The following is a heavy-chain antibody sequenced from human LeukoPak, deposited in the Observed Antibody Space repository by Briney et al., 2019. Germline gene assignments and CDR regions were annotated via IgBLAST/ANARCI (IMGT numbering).Heavy chain of an antibody. CDR3: ARDPGDIAVAGTDFDY. D-gene: IGHD6-19*01. CDR2: INPSGGST. Sequence: ASVKVSCKASGYTFTSYYMHWVRQAPGQGLEWMGIINPSGGSTSYAQKFQGRVTMTRDTSTSTVYVELSSLRSEDTAVYYCARDPGDIAVAGTDFDYWGQGTLVTVSS. J-gene: IGHJ4*02. V-gene: IGHV1-46*01. CDR1: GYTFTSYY.